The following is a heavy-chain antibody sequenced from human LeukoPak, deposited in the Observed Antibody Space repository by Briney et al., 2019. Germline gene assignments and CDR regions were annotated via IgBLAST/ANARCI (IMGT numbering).Heavy chain of an antibody. Sequence: GASVKVSCKASGYTFTSYGISWVRQAPGQGLEWMGWISAYNGNTNYAQKLQGRVTMTTDTSTSTAYMELRSLRSEDTAVYYCARDASYGQENWFDPWGQGTLVTVSS. CDR2: ISAYNGNT. V-gene: IGHV1-18*01. CDR3: ARDASYGQENWFDP. D-gene: IGHD3-10*01. J-gene: IGHJ5*02. CDR1: GYTFTSYG.